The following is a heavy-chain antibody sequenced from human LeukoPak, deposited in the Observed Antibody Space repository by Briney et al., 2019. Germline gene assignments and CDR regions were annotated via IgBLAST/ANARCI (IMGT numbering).Heavy chain of an antibody. CDR1: EFTFSSYW. CDR3: ARQSGSYFMIYYYGMDV. D-gene: IGHD1-26*01. Sequence: PGGSLRLSCAASEFTFSSYWMHWVRQAPGKGLVWVSRINSDGSSTSYADSVKGRFTISRDNAKNTLYLQMNSLRAEDTAVYYCARQSGSYFMIYYYGMDVWGQGTTVTVSS. V-gene: IGHV3-74*01. CDR2: INSDGSST. J-gene: IGHJ6*02.